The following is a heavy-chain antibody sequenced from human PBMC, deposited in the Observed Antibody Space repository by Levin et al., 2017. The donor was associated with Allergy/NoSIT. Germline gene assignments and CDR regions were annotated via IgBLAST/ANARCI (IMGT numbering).Heavy chain of an antibody. D-gene: IGHD3-10*01. V-gene: IGHV4-59*01. CDR1: GGSISSYY. CDR3: ARVKASITMVRGVDGAPIDY. Sequence: SQTLSLTCTVSGGSISSYYWSWIRQPPGKGLEWIGYIYYSGSTNYNPSLKSRVTISVDTSKNQFSLKLSSVTAADTAVYYCARVKASITMVRGVDGAPIDYWGQGTLVTVSS. J-gene: IGHJ4*02. CDR2: IYYSGST.